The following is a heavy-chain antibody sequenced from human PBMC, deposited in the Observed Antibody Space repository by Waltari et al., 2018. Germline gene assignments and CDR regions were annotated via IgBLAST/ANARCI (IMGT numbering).Heavy chain of an antibody. D-gene: IGHD6-25*01. Sequence: EVMLVESGGGLVQHVGSLRISCAATGLTFSSYWRHWVRQVPGQGLVWVSRINSDGSSTNYADSVKGRFTISRDNAKNTLYLQMNSLRAEDTAVYYCAGLRLVDYWGQGTLVTVSS. V-gene: IGHV3-74*01. CDR3: AGLRLVDY. CDR1: GLTFSSYW. J-gene: IGHJ4*02. CDR2: INSDGSST.